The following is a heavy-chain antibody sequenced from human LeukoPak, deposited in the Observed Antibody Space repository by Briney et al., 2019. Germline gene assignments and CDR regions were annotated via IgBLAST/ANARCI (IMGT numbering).Heavy chain of an antibody. CDR1: GGSISSYY. CDR3: ARGPDIVVVPAAVYFDY. CDR2: ICYSGST. Sequence: SETLSLTCTVSGGSISSYYWSWIRQPPGKGLEWIGYICYSGSTNYNPSLKSRVTISVDTSKNQFSLKLSSVTAADTAVYYCARGPDIVVVPAAVYFDYWGQGTLVTVSS. D-gene: IGHD2-2*01. J-gene: IGHJ4*02. V-gene: IGHV4-59*01.